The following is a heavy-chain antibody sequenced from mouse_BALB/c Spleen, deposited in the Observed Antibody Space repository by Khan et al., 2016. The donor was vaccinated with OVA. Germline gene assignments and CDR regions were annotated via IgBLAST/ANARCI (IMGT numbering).Heavy chain of an antibody. CDR3: ANNNRSDVYFDY. V-gene: IGHV1S136*01. D-gene: IGHD2-14*01. CDR1: GYTFTSYA. CDR2: IYPFNDDT. Sequence: VRLQQSGPELVKPGASVKMSCKASGYTFTSYAMHWVKQKPGQGLEWVGYIYPFNDDTKYNEKFNGKATLTSDKSSSTAYMQLSSLTSEDSAVYFSANNNRSDVYFDYWGQGTTLTVSS. J-gene: IGHJ2*01.